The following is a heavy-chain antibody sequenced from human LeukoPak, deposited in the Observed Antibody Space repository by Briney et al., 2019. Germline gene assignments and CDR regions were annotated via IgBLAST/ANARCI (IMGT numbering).Heavy chain of an antibody. CDR3: ARESYYYYGSGSYVS. J-gene: IGHJ5*02. CDR2: INWNGGST. CDR1: GFTFDDYG. V-gene: IGHV3-20*04. D-gene: IGHD3-10*01. Sequence: GGSLRLSCAASGFTFDDYGMSWVRQAPGKGLEWVSGINWNGGSTGYADSVKDRFTISRDNAKNSLYLQMNSLRAEDTAVYYCARESYYYYGSGSYVSWGQGTLVAVSS.